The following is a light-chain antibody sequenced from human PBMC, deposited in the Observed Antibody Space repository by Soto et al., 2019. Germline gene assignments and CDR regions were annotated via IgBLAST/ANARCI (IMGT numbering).Light chain of an antibody. J-gene: IGKJ4*01. CDR3: QQRSNWPST. Sequence: EIVLTQSPATLSLSPGNRATHYCRASQSVSGYLAWYQQKPGQAPRLLIYDASNRATGIPARFSGSGSGTDFTLTITSLEPEDFAVYYCQQRSNWPSTFGGGTKVDIK. CDR2: DAS. V-gene: IGKV3-11*01. CDR1: QSVSGY.